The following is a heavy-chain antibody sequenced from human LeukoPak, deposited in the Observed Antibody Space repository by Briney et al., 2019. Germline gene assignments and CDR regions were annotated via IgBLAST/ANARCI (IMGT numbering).Heavy chain of an antibody. CDR3: ARDASIAVAGRFDY. CDR2: FDPEDGET. D-gene: IGHD6-19*01. V-gene: IGHV1-24*01. J-gene: IGHJ4*02. Sequence: ASVKVSCKVSGYTLTELSMHWVRQAPGKGLEWMGGFDPEDGETIYAQKFQGRVTMTRDTSISTAYMELSRLRSDDTAVYYCARDASIAVAGRFDYWGQGTLVTVSS. CDR1: GYTLTELS.